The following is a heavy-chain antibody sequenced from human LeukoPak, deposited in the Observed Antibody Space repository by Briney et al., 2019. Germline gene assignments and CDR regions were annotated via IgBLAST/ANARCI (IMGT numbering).Heavy chain of an antibody. D-gene: IGHD1-26*01. V-gene: IGHV1-46*01. Sequence: ASVKVSCKASGYTFTSYYMHWVRQAPGQGLEWMGIINPSGGSTSYAQKFQGRVTMTRDTSTSTVYMELSSLRSEDTAVYYCARGPGAPRPHLGMDVWGQGTTVTVSS. CDR3: ARGPGAPRPHLGMDV. J-gene: IGHJ6*02. CDR1: GYTFTSYY. CDR2: INPSGGST.